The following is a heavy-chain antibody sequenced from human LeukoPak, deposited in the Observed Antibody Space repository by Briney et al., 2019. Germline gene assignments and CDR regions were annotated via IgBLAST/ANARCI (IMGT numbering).Heavy chain of an antibody. CDR2: IYTSGST. Sequence: SETLSLTCTVSGGSISSYYWSWIRQPAGKGLEWIGRIYTSGSTNYNPSLKSRVTMSVDTSKNQFSLKLSSVTAADTAVYYCASRNYYDSSGYYYEHYWGQGTLVTVSS. CDR3: ASRNYYDSSGYYYEHY. V-gene: IGHV4-4*07. D-gene: IGHD3-22*01. J-gene: IGHJ4*02. CDR1: GGSISSYY.